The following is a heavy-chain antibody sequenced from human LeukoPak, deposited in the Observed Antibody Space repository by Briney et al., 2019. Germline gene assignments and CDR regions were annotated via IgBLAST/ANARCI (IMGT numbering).Heavy chain of an antibody. D-gene: IGHD2-15*01. J-gene: IGHJ6*03. Sequence: GGSLRLSCAASGFTFSNYAMNWVRQAPGKGLEWVSTISGVGDSTYYAESVKGRFTMSRDNSKNTVYLQMNSPRVEDTAIYYCAKRADGCSGVSCYYYYMDVWGKGTTVTVSS. CDR3: AKRADGCSGVSCYYYYMDV. CDR2: ISGVGDST. CDR1: GFTFSNYA. V-gene: IGHV3-23*01.